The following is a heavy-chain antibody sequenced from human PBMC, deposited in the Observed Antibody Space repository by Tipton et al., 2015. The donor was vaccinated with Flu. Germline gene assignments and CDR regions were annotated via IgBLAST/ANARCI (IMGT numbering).Heavy chain of an antibody. CDR3: ARPVVISSPAFDI. CDR1: GFTFSSYG. J-gene: IGHJ3*02. CDR2: IWYDGSNK. V-gene: IGHV3-33*01. D-gene: IGHD3-22*01. Sequence: CAASGFTFSSYGMHWVRQAPGKGLEWVAVIWYDGSNKYYADSVKGRFTISRDNSKNTLYLQMNSLRAEDTAVYYCARPVVISSPAFDIWGPRDNGHRLF.